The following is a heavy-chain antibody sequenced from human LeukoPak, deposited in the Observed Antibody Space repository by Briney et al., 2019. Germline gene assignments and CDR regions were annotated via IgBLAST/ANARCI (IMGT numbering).Heavy chain of an antibody. Sequence: SETLSLTCAVYGGSFSGYYWSWIRQPPGKGLEWIGEINHSGSTNYNPSLKSRVTISVDTSKNQFSLKLSSVTAPDTAVYYCASHVYYGSGSYPFDYWGQGTLVTVSS. D-gene: IGHD3-10*01. CDR3: ASHVYYGSGSYPFDY. CDR2: INHSGST. J-gene: IGHJ4*02. CDR1: GGSFSGYY. V-gene: IGHV4-34*01.